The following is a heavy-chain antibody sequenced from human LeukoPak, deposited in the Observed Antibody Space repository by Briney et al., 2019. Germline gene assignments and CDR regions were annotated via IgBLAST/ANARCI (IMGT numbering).Heavy chain of an antibody. Sequence: GASVKVSCKASGYTFTSYDINWVRQATGQGPEWMGWMSPNRGKTGYAQKFQGRVTMTRDTSISMAYMELSSLRSDDTAVYYCARDYGGNSGWFDPWGQGTLVTVSS. CDR3: ARDYGGNSGWFDP. CDR2: MSPNRGKT. J-gene: IGHJ5*02. D-gene: IGHD4-23*01. V-gene: IGHV1-8*01. CDR1: GYTFTSYD.